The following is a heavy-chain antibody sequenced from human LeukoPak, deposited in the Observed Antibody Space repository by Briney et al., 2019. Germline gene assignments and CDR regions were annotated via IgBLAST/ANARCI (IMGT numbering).Heavy chain of an antibody. CDR1: GFTFSSYW. CDR3: ARNGA. CDR2: IKEDGRET. J-gene: IGHJ5*02. D-gene: IGHD3-10*01. V-gene: IGHV3-7*01. Sequence: GGSLRLSCEASGFTFSSYWMSWVRQAPGKGLEWVANIKEDGRETYYVDSVKGRITISRDNAKNSLYLQMNSLGADDAAVYYSARNGAWGQGTLVTVSS.